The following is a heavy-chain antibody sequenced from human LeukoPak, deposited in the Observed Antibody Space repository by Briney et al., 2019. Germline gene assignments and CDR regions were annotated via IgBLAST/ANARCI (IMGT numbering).Heavy chain of an antibody. J-gene: IGHJ4*02. CDR2: INPNSGGT. CDR1: GYTFTSYS. CDR3: ARAVRTVYYFDY. D-gene: IGHD3-10*01. Sequence: ASVKVSCKASGYTFTSYSINWVRQAPGQGLEWMGWINPNSGGTNYAQKFQGRVTMTRDTSISTAYMELSRLRSDDTAVYYCARAVRTVYYFDYWGQGTLVTVSS. V-gene: IGHV1-2*02.